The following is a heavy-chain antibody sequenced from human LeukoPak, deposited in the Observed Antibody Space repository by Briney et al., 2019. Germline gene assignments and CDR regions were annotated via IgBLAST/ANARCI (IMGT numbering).Heavy chain of an antibody. CDR1: GFTFEEYG. CDR2: ISLNSGAT. V-gene: IGHV3-20*04. CDR3: VRSITMFQY. Sequence: GGSLRLSCVASGFTFEEYGMSWVRQAPGQGLEWASGISLNSGATGYADSVKGRFTISRDNAKNSLYLQMNSLRAEDTALYYCVRSITMFQYWGQGTLVTVSS. D-gene: IGHD3-10*01. J-gene: IGHJ1*01.